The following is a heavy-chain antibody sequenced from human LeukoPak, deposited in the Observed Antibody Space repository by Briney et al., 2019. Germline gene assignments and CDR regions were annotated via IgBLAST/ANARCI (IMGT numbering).Heavy chain of an antibody. CDR3: ARQTRIVGAIGY. V-gene: IGHV4-34*01. D-gene: IGHD1-26*01. Sequence: SETLSLTCAVYGGSFSGYYWNWIRQPPGKGLEWMGEINHSGSTNYNPSLKRRVTISVDTSKYQFSLTLSSGTAVDTAVYYCARQTRIVGAIGYWGQGTLGTVSS. CDR2: INHSGST. J-gene: IGHJ4*02. CDR1: GGSFSGYY.